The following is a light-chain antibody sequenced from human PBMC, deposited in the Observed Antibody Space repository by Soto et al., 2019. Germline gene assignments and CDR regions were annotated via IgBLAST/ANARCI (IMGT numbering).Light chain of an antibody. V-gene: IGKV3-20*01. CDR3: QQYGSSSWT. Sequence: EIVLTQSPGTLSLSPGEGATLSCRASQSISTTYLAWYQQKPGQAPRLLIYGASSRATGIPDRFSGSGSETAFTLTISRLEPEDFAVYYCQQYGSSSWTFGQGTKVEIK. CDR1: QSISTTY. CDR2: GAS. J-gene: IGKJ1*01.